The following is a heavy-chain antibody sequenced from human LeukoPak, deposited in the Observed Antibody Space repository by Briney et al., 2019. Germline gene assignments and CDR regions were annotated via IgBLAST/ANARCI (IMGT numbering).Heavy chain of an antibody. J-gene: IGHJ4*02. CDR1: GFTFSSIA. D-gene: IGHD1-1*01. Sequence: GGSLRLSCAASGFTFSSIAMTWVRQAPGKGLEWVSSIRSNGDTTYNADSVKGRFTISRDNSKNTLYLQMNSLRVEDTAIYYCAKGQELDDGVFDSWGQGTLVTVSS. V-gene: IGHV3-23*01. CDR2: IRSNGDTT. CDR3: AKGQELDDGVFDS.